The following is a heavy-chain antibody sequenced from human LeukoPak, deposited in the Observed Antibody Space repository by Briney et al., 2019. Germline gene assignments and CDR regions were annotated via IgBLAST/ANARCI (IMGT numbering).Heavy chain of an antibody. CDR3: ARGSPRGYSYGYSFYDY. CDR2: IYYSGST. Sequence: PSETLSLTCTVSGGSISSYYWSWIRQPPGKGLEWIGYIYYSGSTNYNPSLKSRVTISVDTSKNQSSLKLSSVTAADTAVYYCARGSPRGYSYGYSFYDYWGQGTLVTVSS. CDR1: GGSISSYY. V-gene: IGHV4-59*08. J-gene: IGHJ4*02. D-gene: IGHD5-18*01.